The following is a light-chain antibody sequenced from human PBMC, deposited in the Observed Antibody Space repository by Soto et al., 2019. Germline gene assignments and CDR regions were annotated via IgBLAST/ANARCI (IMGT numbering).Light chain of an antibody. Sequence: EVVLTQSPATLSLYPGARATLSCGASETVSSSYLAWYQQKPGQAPRLIIYGAYTTAIGVPDRFSGSGSGTDFTPTISSLEPEDFAVYCCQQYGGLPGALTFGGGTMGEIK. J-gene: IGKJ4*01. CDR2: GAY. V-gene: IGKV3-20*01. CDR1: ETVSSSY. CDR3: QQYGGLPGALT.